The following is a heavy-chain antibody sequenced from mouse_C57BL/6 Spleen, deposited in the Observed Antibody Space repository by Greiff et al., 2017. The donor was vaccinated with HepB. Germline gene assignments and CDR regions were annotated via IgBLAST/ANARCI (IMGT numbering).Heavy chain of an antibody. CDR3: ARPHYGSSYGWFAY. CDR1: GYTFTSYT. Sequence: QVQLQQSGAELARPGASVKMSCKASGYTFTSYTMHWVKQRPGQGLEWIGYINPSSGYTTYNQKFKDKATLTADKSSSTAYMQLSSLTSEYSAVYYCARPHYGSSYGWFAYWGQGTLVTVSA. J-gene: IGHJ3*01. V-gene: IGHV1-4*01. CDR2: INPSSGYT. D-gene: IGHD1-1*01.